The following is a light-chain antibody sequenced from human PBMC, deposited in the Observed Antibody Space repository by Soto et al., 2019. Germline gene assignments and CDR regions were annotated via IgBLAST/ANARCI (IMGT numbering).Light chain of an antibody. CDR1: TVAVGRYTY. J-gene: IGLJ1*01. Sequence: QSALTQPASVSGSPGQSITTSCPGTTVAVGRYTYVSWYQQHPGKAPKLIIYDVYNRPSGVSNRFSGSKSGNTASLTISGLQAEDEADYYCTSYTSTSTPYVFGGGTKLTVL. CDR3: TSYTSTSTPYV. CDR2: DVY. V-gene: IGLV2-14*01.